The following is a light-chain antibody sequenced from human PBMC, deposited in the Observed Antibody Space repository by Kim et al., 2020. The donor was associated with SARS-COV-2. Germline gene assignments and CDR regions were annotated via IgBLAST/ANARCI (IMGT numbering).Light chain of an antibody. CDR2: AVT. J-gene: IGLJ1*01. CDR1: STDVESYPP. V-gene: IGLV2-11*01. Sequence: GPLVTISSPGTSTDVESYPPDSCSQPPPATAPLLMIYAVTRRPSGLPRRFSGSTSGTTSPLTSSVLQADDEADYYCCSYAGHYDYVLGSGTKLTVL. CDR3: CSYAGHYDYV.